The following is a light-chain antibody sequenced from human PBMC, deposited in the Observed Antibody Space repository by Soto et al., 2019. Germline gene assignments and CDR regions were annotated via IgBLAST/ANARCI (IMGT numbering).Light chain of an antibody. CDR2: DVG. J-gene: IGLJ2*01. V-gene: IGLV2-8*01. CDR1: SSDVGGYNY. Sequence: QSALTQPPSASGSPGQSVTISCTGTSSDVGGYNYVSWYQQHPGKAPKLMIYDVGKRPSGVPDRFSGSKSGNTASLTVSGLQAEDEADYYCSSYGGRKNLLFGGGTQLTVL. CDR3: SSYGGRKNLL.